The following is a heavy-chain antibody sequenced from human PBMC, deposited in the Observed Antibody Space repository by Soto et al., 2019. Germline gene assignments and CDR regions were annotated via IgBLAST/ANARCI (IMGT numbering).Heavy chain of an antibody. Sequence: ASVKVSCKASGYSFTNYYMHWVRQAPGQGLEWMGIINPSGGTTNYAQKFQGRFTMTRDTSTSTVYMELSSLRSEDTAVYYCTRDDTYGYLGYYYYYMDVWGKGTTVTVSS. CDR3: TRDDTYGYLGYYYYYMDV. J-gene: IGHJ6*03. V-gene: IGHV1-46*03. D-gene: IGHD5-18*01. CDR1: GYSFTNYY. CDR2: INPSGGTT.